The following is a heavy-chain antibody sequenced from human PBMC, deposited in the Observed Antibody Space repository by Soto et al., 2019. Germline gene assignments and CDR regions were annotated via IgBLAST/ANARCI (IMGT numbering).Heavy chain of an antibody. CDR1: GFNFGSYA. CDR3: AKWGGGMSISGDYGLDV. V-gene: IGHV3-23*01. Sequence: EVQLLESGGGLVQPGGSLRLSCAASGFNFGSYAMIWVRQAPGKGLEWASGISGGGGSTQYADSVKGRFTISRDNSKKMVYLEVKNLRGEDTGIYYCAKWGGGMSISGDYGLDVWGQGTTVTVSS. J-gene: IGHJ6*02. D-gene: IGHD3-16*01. CDR2: ISGGGGST.